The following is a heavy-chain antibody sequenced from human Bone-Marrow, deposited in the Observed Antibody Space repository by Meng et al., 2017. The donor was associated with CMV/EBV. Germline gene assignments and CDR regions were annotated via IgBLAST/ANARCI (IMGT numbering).Heavy chain of an antibody. D-gene: IGHD3-16*01. V-gene: IGHV4-34*01. J-gene: IGHJ5*02. CDR1: GGSFSGYY. CDR3: ARVQTERGRGSNWFDP. Sequence: GSLRLPCAVYGGSFSGYYWSWIRQHPGKGLEWIGEINHSGSTNYNPSLKSRVTISVDTSKNQFSLKLSSVTAADTAVYYCARVQTERGRGSNWFDPWGQGTLVTVSS. CDR2: INHSGST.